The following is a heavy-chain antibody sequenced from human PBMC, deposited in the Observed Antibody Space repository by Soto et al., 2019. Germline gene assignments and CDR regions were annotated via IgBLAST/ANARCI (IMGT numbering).Heavy chain of an antibody. CDR2: INSGRNT. V-gene: IGHV3-66*01. Sequence: EVQLVESVGTLVQPGGSLRLSCAASGFDASVNYMTWVRQAPVKGLEWVSAINSGRNTFYADSAKGRFTISRDNSKITRYLQMNSLRVEATAIYFCVRENYYSGMDVWSQGTAVNVAS. J-gene: IGHJ6*02. CDR1: GFDASVNY. CDR3: VRENYYSGMDV.